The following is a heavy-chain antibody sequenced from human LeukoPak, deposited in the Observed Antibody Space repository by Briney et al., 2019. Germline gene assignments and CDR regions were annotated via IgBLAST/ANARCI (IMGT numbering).Heavy chain of an antibody. D-gene: IGHD2-2*01. J-gene: IGHJ4*02. CDR1: GFTFSSYG. Sequence: GRSLRLSCAASGFTFSSYGMHWVRQAPGQGLEWVAFIRYDGSIKYYADSVKGRFTISRDNSKNTLYLQMNSLRVEDTAVYYCARGLAVVPAVSDYWGQGTLVTVSS. V-gene: IGHV3-30*02. CDR3: ARGLAVVPAVSDY. CDR2: IRYDGSIK.